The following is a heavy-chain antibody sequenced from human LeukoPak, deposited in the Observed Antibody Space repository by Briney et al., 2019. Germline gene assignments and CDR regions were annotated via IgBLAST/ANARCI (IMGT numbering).Heavy chain of an antibody. Sequence: PRGSLRPSCAPSGVTFSSYVMRWVRQAPRKGREWGGVILYDGNIRNYADCVKGRFTISRDNSNNTLYLPMNRLTAEDTALYYCAKGGCSSITCYAVNPWGQGTLVTVSS. J-gene: IGHJ5*02. CDR2: ILYDGNIR. CDR1: GVTFSSYV. V-gene: IGHV3-30*18. CDR3: AKGGCSSITCYAVNP. D-gene: IGHD2-2*01.